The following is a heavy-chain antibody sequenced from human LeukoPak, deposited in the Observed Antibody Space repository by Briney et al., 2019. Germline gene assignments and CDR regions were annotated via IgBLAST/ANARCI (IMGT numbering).Heavy chain of an antibody. J-gene: IGHJ5*02. CDR3: AREGLNMVRGVIPKEAWGWFDP. CDR1: GGSISSSSYY. D-gene: IGHD3-10*01. Sequence: SETLSLTCTVSGGSISSSSYYWAWIRQPPGKGLEWIGSIYYSGSTYYNPSLKSRVTISVDTSKNQFSLKLSSVTAADTAVYYCAREGLNMVRGVIPKEAWGWFDPWGQGTLVTVSS. CDR2: IYYSGST. V-gene: IGHV4-39*07.